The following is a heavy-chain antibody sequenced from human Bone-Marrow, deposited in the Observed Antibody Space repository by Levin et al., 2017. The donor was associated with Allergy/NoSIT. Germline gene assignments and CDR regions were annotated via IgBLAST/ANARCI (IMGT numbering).Heavy chain of an antibody. CDR3: VRYSVADPRLKGYYFDY. Sequence: GGSLRLSCEASGFTFSRYGMHWVRQAPGKGLEWVTLISYDGSKKYYGDSVKGRFSISRDNAKNSLYLQMESLRAEDTAIYYCVRYSVADPRLKGYYFDYWGQGTPVIVSS. CDR2: ISYDGSKK. V-gene: IGHV3-33*01. D-gene: IGHD2-15*01. CDR1: GFTFSRYG. J-gene: IGHJ4*02.